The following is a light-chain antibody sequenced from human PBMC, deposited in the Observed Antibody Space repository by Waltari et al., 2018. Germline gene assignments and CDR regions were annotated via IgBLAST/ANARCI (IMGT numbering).Light chain of an antibody. Sequence: EIVLTQSPATLSLSPGDGATLSCRASQTVTSNYLAWYQFKPGQAPRLLIYAASTRATGIPDRFSGSGSDTDFTLTISRLESDDFAVYYCQQYGRSPPWTFGQGTKVEIK. CDR2: AAS. CDR3: QQYGRSPPWT. V-gene: IGKV3-20*01. CDR1: QTVTSNY. J-gene: IGKJ1*01.